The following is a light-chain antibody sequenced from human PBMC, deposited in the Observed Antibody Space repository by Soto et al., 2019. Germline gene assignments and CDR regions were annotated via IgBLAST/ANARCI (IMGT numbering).Light chain of an antibody. CDR2: AAS. CDR3: QQYYRWPQT. J-gene: IGKJ1*01. V-gene: IGKV3-15*01. Sequence: EILLTQSPATLSVSPGEGVTLFCSASQSVRSSYLAWYQQKPGQAPRLLIYAASTRATGIPARFSGSGSGTEFTLTISSLQSEDFAVYYCQQYYRWPQTFGQGTKVDIK. CDR1: QSVRSSY.